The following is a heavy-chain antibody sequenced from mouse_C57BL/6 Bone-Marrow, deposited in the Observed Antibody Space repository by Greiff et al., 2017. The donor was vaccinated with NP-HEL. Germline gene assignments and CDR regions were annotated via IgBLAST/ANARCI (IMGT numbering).Heavy chain of an antibody. J-gene: IGHJ2*01. V-gene: IGHV3-6*01. Sequence: DVKLQESGPGLVKPSQSLSLTCSVTGYSITSGYYWNWIRQFPGNKLEWMGYISYDGSNNYNPSLKNRISITRDTSKNQFFLKLNSVTTEDTATYYCAREANFPFDYWGQGTTLTVSS. CDR2: ISYDGSN. CDR1: GYSITSGYY. CDR3: AREANFPFDY.